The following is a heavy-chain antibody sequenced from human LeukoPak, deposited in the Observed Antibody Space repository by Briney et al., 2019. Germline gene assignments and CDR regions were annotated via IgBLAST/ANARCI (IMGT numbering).Heavy chain of an antibody. CDR1: GFTFNSYA. J-gene: IGHJ4*02. Sequence: PGGSLRLSCAASGFTFNSYAMSWVRQAPGKGLEWVSAIGGSGGSTYYADSVKGRFTISRDNSKNTLYLQMNSLRAEDTAVYYCAKLEVAATSYWGQGTLVTVSS. CDR3: AKLEVAATSY. CDR2: IGGSGGST. V-gene: IGHV3-23*01. D-gene: IGHD2-15*01.